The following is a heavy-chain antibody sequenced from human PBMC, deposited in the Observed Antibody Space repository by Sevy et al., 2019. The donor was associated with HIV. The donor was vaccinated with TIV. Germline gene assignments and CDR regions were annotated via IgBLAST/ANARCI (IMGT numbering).Heavy chain of an antibody. CDR2: IYHSGST. Sequence: SETPLTCAVSGGSISSNNWWNWVRQTPGKGLEWIGEIYHSGSTNRNPSLKSRVTISVDKSKNQCSLKLSSVTAADTAVYYCARGVGGYCSSTSCHVDYWGQGTLVTVSS. CDR1: GGSISSNNW. D-gene: IGHD2-2*03. V-gene: IGHV4-4*02. CDR3: ARGVGGYCSSTSCHVDY. J-gene: IGHJ4*02.